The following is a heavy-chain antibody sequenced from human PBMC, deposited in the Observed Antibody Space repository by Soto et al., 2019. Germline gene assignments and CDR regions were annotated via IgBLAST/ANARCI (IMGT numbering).Heavy chain of an antibody. CDR3: ARGYCSTTTCYTEALEI. CDR2: INHVGSA. V-gene: IGHV4-34*01. D-gene: IGHD2-2*02. Sequence: SETLSLTCAVYGGYFRGYYWSWVRPPPGKGMEWIGEINHVGSARYNPSLKSRVTISVDTSKNHFSLRLSSVTAADTAVYSCARGYCSTTTCYTEALEIWGQGTMVTVSS. CDR1: GGYFRGYY. J-gene: IGHJ3*02.